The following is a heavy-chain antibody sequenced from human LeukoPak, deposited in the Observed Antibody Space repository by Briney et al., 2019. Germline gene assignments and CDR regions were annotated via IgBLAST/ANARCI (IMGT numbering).Heavy chain of an antibody. CDR3: ARDQCSTTTCYRDDYYYYYMDV. Sequence: GRSLRLSCSVSGFTFSNYGIHWVRQAPGKGLEWVAVMSHDGSNENYADSVKGRFTISRDNSKSTVHLQMSSLRAEDTAVYYCARDQCSTTTCYRDDYYYYYMDVWDKGTTVTVSS. D-gene: IGHD2-2*02. J-gene: IGHJ6*03. V-gene: IGHV3-30*15. CDR2: MSHDGSNE. CDR1: GFTFSNYG.